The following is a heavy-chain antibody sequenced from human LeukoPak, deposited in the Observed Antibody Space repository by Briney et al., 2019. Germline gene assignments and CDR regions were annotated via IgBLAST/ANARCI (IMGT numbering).Heavy chain of an antibody. V-gene: IGHV1-8*03. D-gene: IGHD3-3*01. CDR1: GYTFTSYD. J-gene: IGHJ6*03. CDR2: MNPNSGNT. Sequence: ASVKVSCKASGYTFTSYDINWVRQAPGQGLEWMGWMNPNSGNTGYAQKFQGRVTITRNTSISTAYMELSSLRSEDTAVYYCARGFQNDFWSGHYYYYYMDVWGKGTTVTVSS. CDR3: ARGFQNDFWSGHYYYYYMDV.